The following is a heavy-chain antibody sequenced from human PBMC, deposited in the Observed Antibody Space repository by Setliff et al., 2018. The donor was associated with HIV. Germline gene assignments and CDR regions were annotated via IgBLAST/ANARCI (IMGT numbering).Heavy chain of an antibody. J-gene: IGHJ3*02. CDR3: ARESMSQNAFDI. CDR2: ISSSSSYI. CDR1: GFTFSSYS. Sequence: GGSLRLSCAASGFTFSSYSMNWVRQAPGKGLEWVSSISSSSSYIYYADSVKGRFTISRDNAKNSLYLQMNSLRAEDTAVYYCARESMSQNAFDIWGQGTMVTVSS. V-gene: IGHV3-21*01.